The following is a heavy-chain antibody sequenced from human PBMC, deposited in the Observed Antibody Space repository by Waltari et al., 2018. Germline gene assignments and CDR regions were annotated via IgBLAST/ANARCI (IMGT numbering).Heavy chain of an antibody. Sequence: EVQVVESGGGLLQPGGSLRLSCAASGFAVSDHYMSWVRQAPGKGLEWVAVIYSGVSAYYADAVKGRFTISRDSSENTFYLQMSSLRVEDTAVYYCARGPPISAKWELCWFDYWGQGTLVTVSS. D-gene: IGHD3-16*01. V-gene: IGHV3-53*01. CDR2: IYSGVSA. CDR1: GFAVSDHY. CDR3: ARGPPISAKWELCWFDY. J-gene: IGHJ4*02.